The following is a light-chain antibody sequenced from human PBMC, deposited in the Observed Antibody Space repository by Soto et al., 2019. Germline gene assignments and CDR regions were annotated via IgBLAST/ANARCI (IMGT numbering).Light chain of an antibody. V-gene: IGKV3-15*01. CDR2: NTS. J-gene: IGKJ4*02. CDR1: QTISDN. Sequence: EIVMTQSPATLYVSPGESVSLSCRASQTISDNLAWYQQKPGLPPRLIIYNTSNRAYGVPACFSGSGSWTDCSLPIRCLQSEDFALYYCQRYDNWPLMFGGGTKVDI. CDR3: QRYDNWPLM.